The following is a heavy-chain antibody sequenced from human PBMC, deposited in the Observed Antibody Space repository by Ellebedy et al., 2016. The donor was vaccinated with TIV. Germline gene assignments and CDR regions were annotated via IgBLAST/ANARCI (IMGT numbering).Heavy chain of an antibody. CDR1: GFSFSDYW. V-gene: IGHV3-7*03. CDR2: IREDGGDK. D-gene: IGHD6-19*01. Sequence: GESLKISCATSGFSFSDYWLAWVRQAPGKGLEWVANIREDGGDKYYLDSVKGRFTLSRDSAENSLYLQMNSMRAEDTAVYYCARGRYTSGWYPDYFDYWGQGTLVTVSS. CDR3: ARGRYTSGWYPDYFDY. J-gene: IGHJ4*02.